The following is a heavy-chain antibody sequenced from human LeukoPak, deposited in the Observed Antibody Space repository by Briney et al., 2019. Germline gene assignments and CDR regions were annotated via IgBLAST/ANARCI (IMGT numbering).Heavy chain of an antibody. CDR3: AKDPPDY. CDR2: ISDSGDRA. J-gene: IGHJ4*02. CDR1: GFTFSTFA. V-gene: IGHV3-23*01. Sequence: PGGSLSLSCAASGFTFSTFAMSWVRQAPGKGLEWVSVISDSGDRAYYADSVKGRFTISRDNSKNSVSLQMNSLRAEDTAVYYCAKDPPDYWGQGTLVTVSS.